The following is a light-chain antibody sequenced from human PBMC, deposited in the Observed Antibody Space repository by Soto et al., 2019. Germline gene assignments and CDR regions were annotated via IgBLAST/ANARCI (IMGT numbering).Light chain of an antibody. V-gene: IGKV1-5*03. CDR1: QSRNIW. Sequence: DIEMTQSPSTLSAAVGDRVTITCRATQSRNIWLAWYQQKPWKDPKLQISKASSLESGVPSRCSGSGSGTEFSLTISSLQPDDFATSYCQQYKAYSYTFGQGTKLEMK. J-gene: IGKJ2*01. CDR2: KAS. CDR3: QQYKAYSYT.